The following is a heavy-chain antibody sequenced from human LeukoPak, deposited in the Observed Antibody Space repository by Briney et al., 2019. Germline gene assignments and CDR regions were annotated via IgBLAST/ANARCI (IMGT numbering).Heavy chain of an antibody. J-gene: IGHJ6*03. CDR3: ARDFQLLWFGDVNPYYYYYMDV. CDR2: IYFSGTA. CDR1: GGSISHSY. D-gene: IGHD3-10*01. V-gene: IGHV4-59*12. Sequence: SETLSLTRTVSGGSISHSYWSWIRQPPGKGLEGMEYIYFSGTANYNPSLKSRVTISVDASKKQFSLKLSSVTAADTAVYYCARDFQLLWFGDVNPYYYYYMDVWGKGTTVTISS.